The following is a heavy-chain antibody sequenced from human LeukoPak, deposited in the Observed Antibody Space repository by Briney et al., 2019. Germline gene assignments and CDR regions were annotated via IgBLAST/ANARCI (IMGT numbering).Heavy chain of an antibody. Sequence: GGSLRLSCAASGFTFDDYAMHWVRQAPGKGLEGVSGISWNSGTIAYADSVKGRFTISRDNAKNSLHLQMNSLRAEDMALYYCAKGTYYYDSSGPPDYFDYWGQGTLVTVSS. J-gene: IGHJ4*02. V-gene: IGHV3-9*03. CDR1: GFTFDDYA. D-gene: IGHD3-22*01. CDR3: AKGTYYYDSSGPPDYFDY. CDR2: ISWNSGTI.